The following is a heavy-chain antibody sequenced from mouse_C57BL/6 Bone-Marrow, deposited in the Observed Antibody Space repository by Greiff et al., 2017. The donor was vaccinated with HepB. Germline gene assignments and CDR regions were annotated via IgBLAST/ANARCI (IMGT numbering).Heavy chain of an antibody. CDR2: ISSGSSTI. CDR3: ATYYSNPWFAY. CDR1: GFTFSDYG. Sequence: EVKLVESGGGLVKPGGSLKLSCAASGFTFSDYGMHWVRQAPEKGLEWVAYISSGSSTIYYADTVKGRFTISRDNAKNTLFLQMTSLRSEDTAMYYCATYYSNPWFAYWGQGTLVTVSA. D-gene: IGHD2-5*01. J-gene: IGHJ3*01. V-gene: IGHV5-17*01.